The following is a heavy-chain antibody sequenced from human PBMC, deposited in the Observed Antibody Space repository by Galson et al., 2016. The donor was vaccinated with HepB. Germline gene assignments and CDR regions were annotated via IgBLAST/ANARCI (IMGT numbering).Heavy chain of an antibody. CDR2: ISSSRNTI. Sequence: SLRLSCAASGFALSSFNMNWVRQTPGKGLEWISYISSSRNTIDYAVSVKGRFTISRDDAKNSLYLQMNNLSVGDTAIYHCAQEVGWLRFAFGSWGQGTLVTVSS. J-gene: IGHJ5*01. CDR3: AQEVGWLRFAFGS. CDR1: GFALSSFN. D-gene: IGHD5-12*01. V-gene: IGHV3-48*01.